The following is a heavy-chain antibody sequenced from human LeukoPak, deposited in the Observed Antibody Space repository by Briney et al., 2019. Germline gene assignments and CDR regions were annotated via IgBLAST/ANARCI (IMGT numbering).Heavy chain of an antibody. CDR3: ARDPIIAARASYYYMDV. V-gene: IGHV1-46*01. CDR2: INPSGGST. CDR1: GYTFTSYC. D-gene: IGHD6-6*01. J-gene: IGHJ6*03. Sequence: ASVKVSCKASGYTFTSYCMHWVRQAPGQGLEWMGIINPSGGSTSYAQKFQGRVTMTRDTSTSTVYLELSSLRSEDTAVYYCARDPIIAARASYYYMDVWGKGTTVTVSS.